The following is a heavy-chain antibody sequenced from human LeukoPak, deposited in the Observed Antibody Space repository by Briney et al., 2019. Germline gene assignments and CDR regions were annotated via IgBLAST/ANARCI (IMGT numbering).Heavy chain of an antibody. V-gene: IGHV4-61*02. CDR3: ARAYNWNDSNDY. J-gene: IGHJ4*02. D-gene: IGHD1-1*01. Sequence: SQTLSLTCTVSGGSISSGSYYWSWIRQPGGKGLEWIGRIHTSGSIHYNPSLKSRVTISIDTSKNQFSLNLSSVTAADTAVYYCARAYNWNDSNDYWGQGILVTVSS. CDR1: GGSISSGSYY. CDR2: IHTSGSI.